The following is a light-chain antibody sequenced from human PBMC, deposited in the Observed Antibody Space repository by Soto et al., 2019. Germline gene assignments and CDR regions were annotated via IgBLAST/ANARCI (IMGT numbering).Light chain of an antibody. CDR1: QSVGSN. V-gene: IGKV3-15*01. Sequence: EIVMTQSPATLSVSPGERATLSCRASQSVGSNLAWYQQKPGQAPRGLIYGASTRATGIPARFSGSGSGTEFTLTISSLQSEDFAVYYCQQYNKWPKMFGQGTKVEIK. J-gene: IGKJ1*01. CDR2: GAS. CDR3: QQYNKWPKM.